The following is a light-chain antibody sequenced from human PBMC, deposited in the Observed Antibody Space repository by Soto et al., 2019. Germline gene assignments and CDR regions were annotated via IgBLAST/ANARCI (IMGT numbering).Light chain of an antibody. CDR2: WAS. J-gene: IGKJ1*01. Sequence: DIVMTQSPDSLAVSLGERAAINCKSSRSVLYSSNNKNDLAWYQQKPGQPPKLLIYWASTRESGVPDRFSGSGSGTDFTLTISSLQAEDVAVYYCQQYYDNPRTFGQGTKVEIK. CDR1: RSVLYSSNNKND. V-gene: IGKV4-1*01. CDR3: QQYYDNPRT.